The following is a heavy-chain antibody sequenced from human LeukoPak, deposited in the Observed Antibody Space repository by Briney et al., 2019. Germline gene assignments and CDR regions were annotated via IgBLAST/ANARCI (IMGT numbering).Heavy chain of an antibody. CDR3: ARDGFIADDAFDI. Sequence: PSETLSLTCAVSGGSISSSSYYWGWIRQSPGKGLEWIGTIYYSGSTYYNPSLKSRVTISVATSKNQFSLKLSSVTAADTAVYYCARDGFIADDAFDIWGQGTMVTVSS. V-gene: IGHV4-39*07. CDR2: IYYSGST. D-gene: IGHD3-16*02. J-gene: IGHJ3*02. CDR1: GGSISSSSYY.